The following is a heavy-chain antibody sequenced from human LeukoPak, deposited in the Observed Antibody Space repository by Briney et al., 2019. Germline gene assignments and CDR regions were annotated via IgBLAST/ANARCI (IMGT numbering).Heavy chain of an antibody. Sequence: SETLSLTCTVSGHSIRSGYYWGWTRQSPGKGLEWIGSFHHSGSTYYNPSLGSRVTISVDTSKNQISLNLTTVTAADTAMYYCATRYCNSARCPTYYYFYLDVWGKGTTVIVSS. CDR2: FHHSGST. D-gene: IGHD2-2*01. V-gene: IGHV4-38-2*02. CDR1: GHSIRSGYY. J-gene: IGHJ6*03. CDR3: ATRYCNSARCPTYYYFYLDV.